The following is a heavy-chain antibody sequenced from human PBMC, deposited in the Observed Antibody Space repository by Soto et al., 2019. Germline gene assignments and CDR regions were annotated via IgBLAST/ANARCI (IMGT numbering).Heavy chain of an antibody. D-gene: IGHD3-16*01. J-gene: IGHJ5*02. Sequence: PSETLSLTCTVSGGSISSGGYYWIWIRHHPGKGLEWIGYIYYSGSTYYNPSLKSRVTISVDTSKNQFSLKLSSVTAADTAVYYCARISLLGRFDPWGQGTLVTVSS. CDR3: ARISLLGRFDP. CDR1: GGSISSGGYY. CDR2: IYYSGST. V-gene: IGHV4-31*03.